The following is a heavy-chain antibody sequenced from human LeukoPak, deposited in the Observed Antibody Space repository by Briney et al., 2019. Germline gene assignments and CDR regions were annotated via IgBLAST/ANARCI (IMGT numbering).Heavy chain of an antibody. CDR2: IDPESGGT. Sequence: ASVKVSCKASGYTFTAYNMHWVRQAPGQGPEWMGWIDPESGGTNYAHRFQGRVTITRDTSISTVYMELNSLRSDDTAVYYCARDWDQLIRSKGGPPRYFYFMDVWGKGTSVIVPS. J-gene: IGHJ6*03. CDR3: ARDWDQLIRSKGGPPRYFYFMDV. V-gene: IGHV1-2*07. D-gene: IGHD3-9*01. CDR1: GYTFTAYN.